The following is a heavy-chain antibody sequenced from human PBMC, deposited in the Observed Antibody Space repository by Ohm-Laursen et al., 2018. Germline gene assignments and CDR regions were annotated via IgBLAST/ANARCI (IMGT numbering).Heavy chain of an antibody. CDR1: GFTVNNNH. D-gene: IGHD2-2*02. Sequence: SLRLSCAASGFTVNNNHMSWVRQAPGKGLEWVSTIYSGGSLYYTDSVKGRFTISRDNSKNTLYLEMNSLRAEDTAIYYCAKARSGSSNSCYNYWGQGTLVIVSS. CDR3: AKARSGSSNSCYNY. V-gene: IGHV3-53*01. J-gene: IGHJ4*02. CDR2: IYSGGSL.